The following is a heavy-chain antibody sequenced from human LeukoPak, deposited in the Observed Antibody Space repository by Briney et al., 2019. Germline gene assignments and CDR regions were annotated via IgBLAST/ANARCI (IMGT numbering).Heavy chain of an antibody. D-gene: IGHD4-11*01. CDR3: ARLGNYADFDY. J-gene: IGHJ4*02. CDR1: GFTFSSYA. V-gene: IGHV3-21*01. CDR2: ISSTSGLI. Sequence: GGSLRLSCAASGFTFSSYAMNWVRQAPGKGLEWASSISSTSGLIFYADSVKGRFTVSRDNAQHSLSLQMSSLSAEDTAVYYCARLGNYADFDYWGQGTLVTVSS.